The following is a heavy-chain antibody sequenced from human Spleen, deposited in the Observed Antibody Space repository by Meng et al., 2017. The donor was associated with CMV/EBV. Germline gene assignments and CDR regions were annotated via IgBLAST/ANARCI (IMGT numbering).Heavy chain of an antibody. CDR2: IRFDGSNQ. CDR1: GFIFKNYN. J-gene: IGHJ6*02. V-gene: IGHV3-30*02. CDR3: PKSGGRGGSILQDYYHFGMDV. Sequence: GGSLRLSCTPSGFIFKNYNMNWVRQAPGKGLEWVAFIRFDGSNQYYASSVKGRFTISRDNSKNTLYLQMNSLRAEDTAVYYCPKSGGRGGSILQDYYHFGMDVWGQGTTVTVSS. D-gene: IGHD4-23*01.